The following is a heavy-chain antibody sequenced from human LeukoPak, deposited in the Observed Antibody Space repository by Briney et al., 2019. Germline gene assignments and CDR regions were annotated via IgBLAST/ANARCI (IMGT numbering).Heavy chain of an antibody. Sequence: SETLSLTCTVSGGSISSYYWSWIRQPPGKGLEWIGYIYYSGSTNYNPSLKSRVTISVDTSKNQFSLKLSSVTAADTAVYYCAKYAGQKFRFFDYGGQGTRVTVSS. CDR3: AKYAGQKFRFFDY. D-gene: IGHD2-2*01. CDR1: GGSISSYY. CDR2: IYYSGST. V-gene: IGHV4-59*01. J-gene: IGHJ4*02.